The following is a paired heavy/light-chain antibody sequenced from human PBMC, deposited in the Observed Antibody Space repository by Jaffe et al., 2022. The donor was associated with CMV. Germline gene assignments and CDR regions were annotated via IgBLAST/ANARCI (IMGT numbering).Light chain of an antibody. J-gene: IGKJ3*01. Sequence: DIQMTQSPSSLSVSVGDRVTLSCRASQGIDNNLAWYQQRPGKVPRLLIYAASTLQSGVPSRFSGSASGTDFTLTISSLQPEDVATYYCQQYNSAPFTFGPGTKVDIK. CDR3: QQYNSAPFT. CDR1: QGIDNN. V-gene: IGKV1-27*01. CDR2: AAS.
Heavy chain of an antibody. D-gene: IGHD5-18*01. CDR2: INSDGSSA. CDR3: SRGGRKQLFSRLEKTGLDV. J-gene: IGHJ6*02. CDR1: GFSLSGNW. V-gene: IGHV3-74*01. Sequence: EVQLVESGGGLVQPGGSLRLSCAASGFSLSGNWMHWVRQAPGKGLVWVSRINSDGSSANYADSVKGRFTISRDNAKNTLYLQMNSLRVEDSAVYYCSRGGRKQLFSRLEKTGLDVWGQGTTVTVSS.